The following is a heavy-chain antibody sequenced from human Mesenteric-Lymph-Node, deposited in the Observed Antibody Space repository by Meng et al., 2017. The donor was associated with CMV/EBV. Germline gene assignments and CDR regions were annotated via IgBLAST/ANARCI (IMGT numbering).Heavy chain of an antibody. Sequence: GESLKISCEASGFTFSSYWMHWVRQAPGKGLVWVSRIKSDGSSTDYADSVKGRFTISRDNAKNTLYLQMSSLRAEDTAVYYCARGGSGYPYGLGYWGQGTLVTVSS. J-gene: IGHJ4*02. D-gene: IGHD5-18*01. CDR3: ARGGSGYPYGLGY. CDR2: IKSDGSST. V-gene: IGHV3-74*01. CDR1: GFTFSSYW.